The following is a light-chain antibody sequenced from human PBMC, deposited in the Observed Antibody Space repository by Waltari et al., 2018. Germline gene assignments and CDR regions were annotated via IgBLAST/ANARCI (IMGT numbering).Light chain of an antibody. Sequence: QSVLTQPPSVSAAPGQRVTISCSGGSSNIGNNYVSWYRQFPGTAPKLLIYANSERPSGFPVCSFGSKSGTSATLDITGLQAGDEADYYCGTWDSSLSGAVFGGGTHLTVL. CDR1: SSNIGNNY. V-gene: IGLV1-51*02. CDR3: GTWDSSLSGAV. CDR2: ANS. J-gene: IGLJ7*01.